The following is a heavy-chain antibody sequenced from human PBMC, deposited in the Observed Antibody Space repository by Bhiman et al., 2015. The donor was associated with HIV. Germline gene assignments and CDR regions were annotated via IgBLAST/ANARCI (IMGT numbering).Heavy chain of an antibody. CDR1: GFTVSSNY. D-gene: IGHD3-3*01. V-gene: IGHV3-53*01. CDR2: IYSGGST. Sequence: EVQLVESGGGLIQPGGSLRLSCAASGFTVSSNYMSWVRQAPGKGLEWVSVIYSGGSTYYTISRDNSKNTLYLQMNSLRAEDTAVYYCARDSSDYDLWSGLSYYGMDVWGQGTTVTVSS. J-gene: IGHJ6*02. CDR3: ARDSSDYDLWSGLSYYGMDV.